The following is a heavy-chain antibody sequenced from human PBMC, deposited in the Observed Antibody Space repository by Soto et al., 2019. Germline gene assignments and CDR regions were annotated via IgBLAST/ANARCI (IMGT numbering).Heavy chain of an antibody. D-gene: IGHD6-19*01. CDR3: AREAQSSDCSDWYYFDF. CDR2: INPSGGST. V-gene: IGHV1-46*01. Sequence: QVQLVQSGAEVKKPGASVKVSCKASGYTFTSYYMHWVRQAPGQVLVWMGIINPSGGSTSNEQNFEGRVKMNRNTSTSHVSMELSSMRSEDTALYYCAREAQSSDCSDWYYFDFRGQVTLVNVSA. J-gene: IGHJ4*02. CDR1: GYTFTSYY.